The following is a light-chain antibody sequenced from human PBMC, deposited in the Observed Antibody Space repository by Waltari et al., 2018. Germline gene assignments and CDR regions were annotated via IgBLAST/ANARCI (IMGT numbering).Light chain of an antibody. Sequence: EIVLTQSPGTLSLSPGERATLSCRVSQSVSSTYLAWYQQKAGQAPRRLIYGSSTRATGIPDRFSCSGSGTEFTLTISRLEPEDFAVYYCQQYVSSPVTFGGGTKVEIK. CDR1: QSVSSTY. CDR3: QQYVSSPVT. V-gene: IGKV3-20*01. CDR2: GSS. J-gene: IGKJ4*01.